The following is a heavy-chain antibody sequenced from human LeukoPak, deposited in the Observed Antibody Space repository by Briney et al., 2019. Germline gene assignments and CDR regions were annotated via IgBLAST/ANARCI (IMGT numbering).Heavy chain of an antibody. J-gene: IGHJ6*03. V-gene: IGHV4-59*01. Sequence: SETLSLTCTVSGGSISNYYWSWIRQPPGKGLEWIGYIHYSGSTSYNPSLKSRVTISVDTSKNQFSLKLRFVTPADTAVYYCARTTEGYCSGGSCYYYYYYMDVWGKGTTVTVSS. CDR3: ARTTEGYCSGGSCYYYYYYMDV. D-gene: IGHD2-15*01. CDR2: IHYSGST. CDR1: GGSISNYY.